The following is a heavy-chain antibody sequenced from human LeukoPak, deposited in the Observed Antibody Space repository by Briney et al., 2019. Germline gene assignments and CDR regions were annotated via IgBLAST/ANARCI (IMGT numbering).Heavy chain of an antibody. V-gene: IGHV1-69*05. D-gene: IGHD4-23*01. Sequence: GASVKVSCKASGGTFSSYAMSWVRQAPGQGLEWMGGIIPIFGTANYAQKFQGRVTITTDESTSTAYMELSSLTSEDTAVYYCARGGTTVVTRGCFDYWGQGTLVTVSS. CDR1: GGTFSSYA. CDR2: IIPIFGTA. J-gene: IGHJ4*02. CDR3: ARGGTTVVTRGCFDY.